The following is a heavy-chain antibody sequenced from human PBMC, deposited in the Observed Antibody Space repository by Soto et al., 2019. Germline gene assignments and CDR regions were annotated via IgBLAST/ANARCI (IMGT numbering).Heavy chain of an antibody. CDR1: GGSISRSNW. CDR2: IYHSGST. V-gene: IGHV4-4*01. D-gene: IGHD3-9*01. Sequence: QVQLQESGPGLVKPSGTLSLTCDVSGGSISRSNWWSWVRQPPGKGLEWIGEIYHSGSTNYNPSLKSRVTISVDKSKNEFSLRMSSVTAADTAVYCCARYTPGTGYFAFDIWGQGTMVTVSS. CDR3: ARYTPGTGYFAFDI. J-gene: IGHJ3*02.